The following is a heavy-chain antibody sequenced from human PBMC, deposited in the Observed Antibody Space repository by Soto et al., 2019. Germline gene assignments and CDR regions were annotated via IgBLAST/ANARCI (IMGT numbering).Heavy chain of an antibody. J-gene: IGHJ3*02. CDR1: GHRFTSYW. Sequence: GESLKISCADSGHRFTSYWIGWVRQTPGKGLEWMGIINLGDSDTRYSPSFEGQVIISADRSINTAYLQWSSLKASENAMYYCVRTPFTLWVRGVNDASDIWGQGTLVTVSS. CDR2: INLGDSDT. D-gene: IGHD3-10*01. V-gene: IGHV5-51*01. CDR3: VRTPFTLWVRGVNDASDI.